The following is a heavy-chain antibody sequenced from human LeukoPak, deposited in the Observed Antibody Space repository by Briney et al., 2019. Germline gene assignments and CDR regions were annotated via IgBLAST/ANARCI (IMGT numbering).Heavy chain of an antibody. CDR1: GFSFSTYS. V-gene: IGHV3-21*04. Sequence: PGGSLRLSCAASGFSFSTYSMNWVRQAPGKGLEWVSSISSGSTYIYYADSLKGRFTISRDNSKNTLYLQMNSLRAEDTAVYYCARVLWNGDYPRFDYWGQGTLVTVSS. D-gene: IGHD4-17*01. CDR3: ARVLWNGDYPRFDY. CDR2: ISSGSTYI. J-gene: IGHJ4*02.